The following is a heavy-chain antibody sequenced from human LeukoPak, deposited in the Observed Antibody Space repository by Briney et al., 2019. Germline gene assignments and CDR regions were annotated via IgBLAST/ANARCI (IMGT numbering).Heavy chain of an antibody. Sequence: PGGSLRLSCAASGFTFSSYEMTWVRQAPGKGLEWVSAISGGGISTYYADSVKGRFTISRDNSQNTLYLQMNSLTAEDTAVYYCAKYYYDSSGYYITPPARAPDYWGQGTLVTVSS. V-gene: IGHV3-23*01. CDR3: AKYYYDSSGYYITPPARAPDY. CDR2: ISGGGIST. J-gene: IGHJ4*02. CDR1: GFTFSSYE. D-gene: IGHD3-22*01.